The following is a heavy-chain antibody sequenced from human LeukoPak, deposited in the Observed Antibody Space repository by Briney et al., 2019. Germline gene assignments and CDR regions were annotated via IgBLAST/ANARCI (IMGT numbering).Heavy chain of an antibody. CDR1: GFTFSGSA. V-gene: IGHV3-73*01. J-gene: IGHJ4*02. Sequence: GGSLRLSCAASGFTFSGSAIHWVRQASGKGLEWVGRIRSKANSYATAYAAPVKGRFTISRDDSKNTAHLQMNSLKTEDTAVYYCTGVGSTGYWGRGTLVTVSS. CDR2: IRSKANSYAT. D-gene: IGHD1-26*01. CDR3: TGVGSTGY.